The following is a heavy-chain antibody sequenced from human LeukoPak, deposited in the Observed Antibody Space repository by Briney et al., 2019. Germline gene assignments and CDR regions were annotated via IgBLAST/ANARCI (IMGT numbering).Heavy chain of an antibody. Sequence: PSETLSLTCAVYGGSFSGYYWSWIRQPPGKGLEWIGEINHSGSTNYNPSLKSRVTISVDTSKNQFSLKLSSVTAADTAVYYCARGKRYGSSWYLRGDYFDYWGQGTLVTVSS. V-gene: IGHV4-34*01. CDR1: GGSFSGYY. CDR2: INHSGST. CDR3: ARGKRYGSSWYLRGDYFDY. D-gene: IGHD6-13*01. J-gene: IGHJ4*02.